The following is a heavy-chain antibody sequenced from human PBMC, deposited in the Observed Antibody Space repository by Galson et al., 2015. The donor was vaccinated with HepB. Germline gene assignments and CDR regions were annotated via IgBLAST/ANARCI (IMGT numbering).Heavy chain of an antibody. CDR1: GFTFSSYA. CDR2: ISYDGSNK. D-gene: IGHD6-13*01. J-gene: IGHJ6*03. V-gene: IGHV3-30-3*01. CDR3: ARAGGSSWYTFYYYYYMDV. Sequence: SLRLSCAASGFTFSSYAMHWVRQAPGKRLEWVAVISYDGSNKYYADSVKGRFTISRDNSKNTLYLQMNSLRAEDTAVYYCARAGGSSWYTFYYYYYMDVWGKGTTVTVSS.